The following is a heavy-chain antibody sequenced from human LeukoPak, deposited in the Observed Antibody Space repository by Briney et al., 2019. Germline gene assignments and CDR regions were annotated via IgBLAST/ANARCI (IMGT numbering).Heavy chain of an antibody. CDR3: ARDSPFEWDVLGDSFDI. CDR2: MHHSGSA. V-gene: IGHV4-59*11. CDR1: GGSISSHF. Sequence: PSESLSLTCTVSGGSISSHFWSWIRRSPGKGLEWIGFMHHSGSANSNPSLRSRVTISMNTSKNQSSLKMSSVTAADTGVYYCARDSPFEWDVLGDSFDIWGQGTVVTVSS. D-gene: IGHD1-26*01. J-gene: IGHJ3*02.